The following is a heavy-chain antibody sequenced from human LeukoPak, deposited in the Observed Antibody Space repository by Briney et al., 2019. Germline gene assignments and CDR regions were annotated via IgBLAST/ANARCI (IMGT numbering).Heavy chain of an antibody. CDR2: IKQDGSEK. CDR1: GFTFSSYW. Sequence: GGSLRLSCAASGFTFSSYWMSWVRRAPGKGLEWVANIKQDGSEKYYVDSVKGRFTISRDNAKNSLYLQMNSLRAEDTAVYYCARDSGYDFHYYYYMDVWGKGTTVTVSS. CDR3: ARDSGYDFHYYYYMDV. J-gene: IGHJ6*03. V-gene: IGHV3-7*01. D-gene: IGHD5-12*01.